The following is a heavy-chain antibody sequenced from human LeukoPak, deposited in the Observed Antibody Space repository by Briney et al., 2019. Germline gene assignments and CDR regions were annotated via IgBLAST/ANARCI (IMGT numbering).Heavy chain of an antibody. V-gene: IGHV3-21*01. CDR3: ARVVADAFDI. J-gene: IGHJ3*02. CDR1: GFTFNTYW. D-gene: IGHD3-10*01. CDR2: ISSSSSYI. Sequence: GGSLRLSCAASGFTFNTYWMNWVRQAPGKGLEWVSSISSSSSYIYYADSVKGRFTISRDNAKNSLYLQMNSLRAEDTAVYYCARVVADAFDIWGQGTMVTVSS.